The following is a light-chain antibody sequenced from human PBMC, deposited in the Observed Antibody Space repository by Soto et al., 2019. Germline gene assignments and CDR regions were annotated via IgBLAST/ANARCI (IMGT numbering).Light chain of an antibody. CDR2: GAS. CDR1: QSVSSSY. CDR3: QQYGSSGT. V-gene: IGKV3-20*01. Sequence: EIVMTQSPATLSVSPGERATLSCRASQSVSSSYLAWYQHKPGQAPRLLIYGASSRATGIPDRFSGSGSGTDFTLTISRLEPEDFAVYYCQQYGSSGTFGQGTK. J-gene: IGKJ1*01.